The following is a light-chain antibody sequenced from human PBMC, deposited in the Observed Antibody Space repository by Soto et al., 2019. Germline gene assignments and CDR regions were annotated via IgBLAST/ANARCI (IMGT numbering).Light chain of an antibody. V-gene: IGKV3D-15*01. Sequence: EIVMTQSPATLSVSPGERATLSCRASQSVNIYLAWYQQKPGQAPRLLIFGASSRATGIPARFSGSGSGTEFNLTISNLQSEDFAVYFCQQYDDWLRLTFGGGTKVDIK. J-gene: IGKJ4*01. CDR3: QQYDDWLRLT. CDR1: QSVNIY. CDR2: GAS.